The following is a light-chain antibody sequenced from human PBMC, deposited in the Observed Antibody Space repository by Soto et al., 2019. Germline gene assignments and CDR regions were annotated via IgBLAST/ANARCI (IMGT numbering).Light chain of an antibody. J-gene: IGLJ1*01. CDR1: SSDVGGYNS. Sequence: QSVLTQPASVSGSPGQSIAISCTGTSSDVGGYNSVSWYQQYPDKAPKLMIHDVSNRPSGVSDRFSGSKSGNTASLTISGLQAEDEADYYCSSWTSSSSYVFGSGTRSPS. CDR3: SSWTSSSSYV. V-gene: IGLV2-14*01. CDR2: DVS.